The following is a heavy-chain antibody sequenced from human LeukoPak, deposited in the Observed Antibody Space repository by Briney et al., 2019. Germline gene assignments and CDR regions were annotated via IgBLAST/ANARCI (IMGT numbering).Heavy chain of an antibody. CDR2: IYYSGST. Sequence: PSETLSLTCTVSGGSISSYYWSWIRQPPGKGLEWIGYIYYSGSTNYNPSLKSRVTISVDTSKNQFSLKLSSVTAADTAVYYCARGLVQETLVFDYWGQGTLVTVSS. CDR3: ARGLVQETLVFDY. J-gene: IGHJ4*02. V-gene: IGHV4-59*01. CDR1: GGSISSYY. D-gene: IGHD6-19*01.